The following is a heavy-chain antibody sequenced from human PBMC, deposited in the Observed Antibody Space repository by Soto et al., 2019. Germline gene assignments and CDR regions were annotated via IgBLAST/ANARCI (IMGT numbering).Heavy chain of an antibody. CDR1: GYTFSTYP. J-gene: IGHJ4*02. Sequence: ASVKVSCNTSGYTFSTYPISWVRQAPGQGLEWVGWISTYNGKTNYGQKFQGRVTITTDTSTSTAYMDLRNLRSDDTAVYYCARDRVEAALGTFDQWGQGTLVTVSS. V-gene: IGHV1-18*01. D-gene: IGHD6-13*01. CDR3: ARDRVEAALGTFDQ. CDR2: ISTYNGKT.